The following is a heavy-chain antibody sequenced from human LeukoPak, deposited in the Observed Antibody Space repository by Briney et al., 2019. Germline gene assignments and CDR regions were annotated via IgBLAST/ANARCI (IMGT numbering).Heavy chain of an antibody. CDR3: ARERGHYYDSSGYYYY. CDR1: GYTFTSYY. Sequence: ASVKVSCKASGYTFTSYYMHWVRQAPGQGLEWMGIINPSGGSTSYAQKFQGRVTMTRDTSTSTVYMELSSLRSEDTAVYYCARERGHYYDSSGYYYYWGQGTLVTVSS. J-gene: IGHJ4*02. D-gene: IGHD3-22*01. V-gene: IGHV1-46*01. CDR2: INPSGGST.